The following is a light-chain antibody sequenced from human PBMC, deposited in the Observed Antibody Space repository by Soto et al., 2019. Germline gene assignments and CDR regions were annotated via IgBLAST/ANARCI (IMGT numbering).Light chain of an antibody. Sequence: DIQMTQSPASRSASVGDRVTITCRASQGIKNWLAWYQQKPGKAHNXLIYTGSSLQSGVPSRFRGSGSGTDLTLTINRLQPEDCATYYCQQAASFPITFGQGTRLEIK. CDR3: QQAASFPIT. J-gene: IGKJ5*01. CDR1: QGIKNW. V-gene: IGKV1-12*01. CDR2: TGS.